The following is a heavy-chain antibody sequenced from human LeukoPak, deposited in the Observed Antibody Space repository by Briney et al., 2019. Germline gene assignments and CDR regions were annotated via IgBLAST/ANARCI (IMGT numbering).Heavy chain of an antibody. CDR2: IYYSGST. CDR1: GDSVSNSSYY. CDR3: ASLEMATISFDY. D-gene: IGHD5-24*01. J-gene: IGHJ4*02. Sequence: PSETLSLTCTISGDSVSNSSYYWGWIRQPPGKGLEWIGSIYYSGSTYYNPSLKSRVTISVDTSKNQFSLKLSSVTAADTAVYYCASLEMATISFDYWGQGTLVTVSS. V-gene: IGHV4-39*01.